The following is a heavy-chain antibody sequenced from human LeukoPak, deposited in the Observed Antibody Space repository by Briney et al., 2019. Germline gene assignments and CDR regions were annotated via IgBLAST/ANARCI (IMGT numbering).Heavy chain of an antibody. CDR2: INHSGST. D-gene: IGHD6-19*01. J-gene: IGHJ6*02. Sequence: PSETLSLTCAVYGGSFSGYYWSWIRQPPGKGLEWIGEINHSGSTNYNPSLKSRVTISVDTSKNQFSLKLSSVTAADTAVYYCARGRGSSGHYGMDVWGQGTTVTVSS. CDR1: GGSFSGYY. CDR3: ARGRGSSGHYGMDV. V-gene: IGHV4-34*01.